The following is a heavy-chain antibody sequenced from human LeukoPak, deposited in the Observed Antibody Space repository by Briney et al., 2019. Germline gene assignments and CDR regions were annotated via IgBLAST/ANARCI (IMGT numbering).Heavy chain of an antibody. D-gene: IGHD3-22*01. J-gene: IGHJ3*02. CDR2: MNPNSGNT. V-gene: IGHV1-8*01. Sequence: ASVKVSCKASGYTFTSYDINWVRQATGQGLEWLGWMNPNSGNTGYAQKFRGRVTMTRNTSISTAYMELSSLRSEDTAVYYCARVRGTAIVVDAFDIWGQGTMVTVSS. CDR1: GYTFTSYD. CDR3: ARVRGTAIVVDAFDI.